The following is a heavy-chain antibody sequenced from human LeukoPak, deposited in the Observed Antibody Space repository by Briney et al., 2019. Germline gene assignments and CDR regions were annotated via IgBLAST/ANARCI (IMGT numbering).Heavy chain of an antibody. J-gene: IGHJ4*02. V-gene: IGHV3-7*03. D-gene: IGHD2-15*01. Sequence: GGSLRLSCAASGFSFSSWWMSWVRQAPGKGLEWVANMNQDGNEKYYVDSVKGRFTISRDNDRNSLYLQMNSLRAEDTAVYYCVREDRSCYYYWGQGTLVTVSS. CDR1: GFSFSSWW. CDR3: VREDRSCYYY. CDR2: MNQDGNEK.